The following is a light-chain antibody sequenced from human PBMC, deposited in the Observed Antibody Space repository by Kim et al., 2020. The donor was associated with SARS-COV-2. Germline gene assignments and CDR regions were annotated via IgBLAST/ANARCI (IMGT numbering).Light chain of an antibody. Sequence: EAPGGRSTLSCRASQSVSSNLAWYQQKPGQAPRLLIYGASTRATGIPARFSGSGSGTEFTLTISSLQSEDFAVYYCQQYNNWPMYTFGQGTKLEI. CDR1: QSVSSN. CDR2: GAS. CDR3: QQYNNWPMYT. J-gene: IGKJ2*01. V-gene: IGKV3-15*01.